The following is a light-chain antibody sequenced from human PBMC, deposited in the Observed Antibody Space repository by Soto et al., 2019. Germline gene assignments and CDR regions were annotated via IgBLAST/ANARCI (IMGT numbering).Light chain of an antibody. V-gene: IGLV2-14*01. CDR1: SSDVGGYNY. CDR2: DVS. Sequence: QSALTQPASVSGSPGQSITISCTGTSSDVGGYNYVSWYQQHPGKAPKLMIYDVSNRPSGVSNRYSGSKSGNTASLTISRIQAEEEADYYCSSYTSSSTVVFGGGTKVTVL. CDR3: SSYTSSSTVV. J-gene: IGLJ2*01.